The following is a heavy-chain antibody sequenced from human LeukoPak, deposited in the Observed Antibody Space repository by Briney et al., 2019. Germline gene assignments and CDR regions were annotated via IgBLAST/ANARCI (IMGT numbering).Heavy chain of an antibody. V-gene: IGHV3-23*01. D-gene: IGHD3-10*01. CDR3: AKGRGTMVRGGSTFDY. CDR2: ISGSGGST. J-gene: IGHJ4*02. Sequence: GGSLRLSCAASGFTFSSYAMSWVRQAPGKGLEWVSAISGSGGSTYYADSVKGRFTISRDNSKNTLYLQMNSLRAEDTAVYYCAKGRGTMVRGGSTFDYWGQGTLVTVPS. CDR1: GFTFSSYA.